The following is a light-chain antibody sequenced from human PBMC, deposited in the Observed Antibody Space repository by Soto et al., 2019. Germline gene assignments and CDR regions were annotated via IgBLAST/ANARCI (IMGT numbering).Light chain of an antibody. CDR3: QKYHSAPRT. V-gene: IGKV1-27*01. Sequence: IRMTQSPSSLSASTGDRVTITCRASQGISSYLAWYQQKQGKVPKLLIYGASTLQSGVPSRFSGSGSGTDFTLTISSLQPEDIATYYCQKYHSAPRTFGQGTKGDIK. J-gene: IGKJ1*01. CDR1: QGISSY. CDR2: GAS.